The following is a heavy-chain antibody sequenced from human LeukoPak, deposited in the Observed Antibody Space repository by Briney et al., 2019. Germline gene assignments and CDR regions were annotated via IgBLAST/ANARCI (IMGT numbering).Heavy chain of an antibody. CDR1: GGSISNYY. J-gene: IGHJ6*02. Sequence: SETLSLTCTVSGGSISNYYWSWIRQPPGKGLEWIGYIYYSGSTNYNPSLKSRVTISVDTSKNQFSLKLSSVTAADTAVYYCASGGYADADYYYYGMDVWGQGTTVTVSS. CDR2: IYYSGST. D-gene: IGHD3-16*01. V-gene: IGHV4-59*01. CDR3: ASGGYADADYYYYGMDV.